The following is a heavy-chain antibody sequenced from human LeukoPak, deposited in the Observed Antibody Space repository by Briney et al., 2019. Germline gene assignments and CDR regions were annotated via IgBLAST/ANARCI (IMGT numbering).Heavy chain of an antibody. D-gene: IGHD6-19*01. V-gene: IGHV3-7*01. CDR2: IKQDGCEK. Sequence: GGSLRLSCAASGFTFSSYWMNWVRQAPGKGLEWVANIKQDGCEKYYVDSVKGRFTISRDNAKNSLYLQMNSLRAEDTAVYYCARVSSLAVAGFFDYWGQGILVSVSS. J-gene: IGHJ4*02. CDR3: ARVSSLAVAGFFDY. CDR1: GFTFSSYW.